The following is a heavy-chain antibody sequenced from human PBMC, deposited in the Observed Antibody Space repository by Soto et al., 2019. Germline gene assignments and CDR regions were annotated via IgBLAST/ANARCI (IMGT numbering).Heavy chain of an antibody. CDR2: IIPIFGTA. J-gene: IGHJ6*02. Sequence: SVKVSCKASGGTFSSYAISGVRQAPGRGLEWRGGIIPIFGTANYAQKFQGRLTITADESTSTAYMELSILRSEDTAVYYCARGMIVGVITPFYSYGMDVLGQGTTVTVSS. D-gene: IGHD3-22*01. CDR1: GGTFSSYA. CDR3: ARGMIVGVITPFYSYGMDV. V-gene: IGHV1-69*13.